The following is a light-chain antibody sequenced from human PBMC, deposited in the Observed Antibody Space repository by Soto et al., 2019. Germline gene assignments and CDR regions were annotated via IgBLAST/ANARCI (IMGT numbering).Light chain of an antibody. V-gene: IGKV3-20*01. CDR3: HHYGTSPPNT. CDR1: QTLGTKY. Sequence: EIVLTQSPGTLSLSPGERATLSCRASQTLGTKYLAWYQQKPGQAPSLLLYDTSNRATGVPDRFSCSGSGTDFTLTISRLEPEDFAVYYCHHYGTSPPNTFGQGTKLEI. J-gene: IGKJ2*01. CDR2: DTS.